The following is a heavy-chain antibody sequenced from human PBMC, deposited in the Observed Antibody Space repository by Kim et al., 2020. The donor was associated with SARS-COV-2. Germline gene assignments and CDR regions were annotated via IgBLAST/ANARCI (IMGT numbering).Heavy chain of an antibody. V-gene: IGHV3-11*01. D-gene: IGHD3-3*01. J-gene: IGHJ6*02. Sequence: GGSLRLSCAASGFTFSDYYMSWIRQAPGKGLEWVSYISSSGSTIYYADSVKGRFTISRDNAKNSLYLQMNSLRAEDTAVYYCASGTNYDFWSGYYWEEVYYGMDVWGQGTTVTVSS. CDR3: ASGTNYDFWSGYYWEEVYYGMDV. CDR2: ISSSGSTI. CDR1: GFTFSDYY.